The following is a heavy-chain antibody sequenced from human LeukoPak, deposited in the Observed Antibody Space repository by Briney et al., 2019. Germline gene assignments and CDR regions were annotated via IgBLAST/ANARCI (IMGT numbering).Heavy chain of an antibody. CDR2: ISTSSRYI. D-gene: IGHD6-25*01. J-gene: IGHJ4*02. CDR1: GFTFSTYI. CDR3: ARELAEGFDY. V-gene: IGHV3-21*01. Sequence: ARGSLRLSCAASGFTFSTYIMNWVRQAPGKGLEWVSSISTSSRYIYDADSVKGRFTISRDNAKNSLYLQMNSLRVADTAVYYCARELAEGFDYWGQGTLVTVSS.